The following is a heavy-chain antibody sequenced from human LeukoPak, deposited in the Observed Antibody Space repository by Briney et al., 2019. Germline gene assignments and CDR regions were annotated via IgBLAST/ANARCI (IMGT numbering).Heavy chain of an antibody. CDR3: ARGLGTTYDFWSGYYRYNWFDP. J-gene: IGHJ5*02. Sequence: SETLSLTCAVYGGSFSGYYLSWIRQPPGKGLEWIGEINHSGSTNYNPSLKSRVTISVDTSKNQFSLKLSSVTAADTAVYYCARGLGTTYDFWSGYYRYNWFDPWGQGTLVTVSS. V-gene: IGHV4-34*01. D-gene: IGHD3-3*01. CDR2: INHSGST. CDR1: GGSFSGYY.